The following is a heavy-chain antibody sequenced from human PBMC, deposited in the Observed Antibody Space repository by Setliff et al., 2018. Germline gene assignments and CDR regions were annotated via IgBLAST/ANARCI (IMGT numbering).Heavy chain of an antibody. Sequence: SVKVSCKASGGTFSSYGISWVRQAPGQGLEWMGGTIPMFGTTDYARKFQGRVTIITDESTSTAYMELRGLISDDTAVYYCARSPPNRGSGSGWYGDFWGQGTLVTVSS. J-gene: IGHJ4*02. CDR1: GGTFSSYG. CDR2: TIPMFGTT. CDR3: ARSPPNRGSGSGWYGDF. D-gene: IGHD6-19*01. V-gene: IGHV1-69*05.